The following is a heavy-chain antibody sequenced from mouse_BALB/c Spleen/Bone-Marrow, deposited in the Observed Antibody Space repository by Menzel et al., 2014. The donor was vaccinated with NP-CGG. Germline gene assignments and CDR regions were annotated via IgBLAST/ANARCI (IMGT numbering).Heavy chain of an antibody. D-gene: IGHD4-1*01. CDR1: GFNIKDTY. Sequence: VQLQQSGAELVKPGASVKLSCTASGFNIKDTYMHWVKQRPEQGLEWNGRIDPANGNTKYDPKFQGKATITADTSSNTAYLQLSSLTSEDTAVYYCARWEYYAMDYWGQGTSVTVSS. V-gene: IGHV14-3*02. CDR2: IDPANGNT. J-gene: IGHJ4*01. CDR3: ARWEYYAMDY.